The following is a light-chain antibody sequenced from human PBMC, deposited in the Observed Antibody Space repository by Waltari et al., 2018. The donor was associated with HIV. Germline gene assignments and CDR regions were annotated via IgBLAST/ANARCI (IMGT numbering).Light chain of an antibody. CDR3: SSWTSSTTLV. J-gene: IGLJ1*01. CDR1: NSYFGSYDF. Sequence: QSALTQPASVSGSPGQSITLSCTGTNSYFGSYDFVSWYQQYPGKAPRLIISDVRNRPSGISSRFSGSKYGYTASLTISGLRAEDEADYFCSSWTSSTTLVFGTGTKVTVL. V-gene: IGLV2-14*01. CDR2: DVR.